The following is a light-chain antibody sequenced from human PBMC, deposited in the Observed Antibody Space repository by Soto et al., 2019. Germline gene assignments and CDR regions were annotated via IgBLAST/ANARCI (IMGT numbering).Light chain of an antibody. V-gene: IGKV1-39*01. CDR1: QNIASS. Sequence: DIQMTQSPSSLSASVGDNVTITCRASQNIASSVNWYQQKPGEAPKLLIYVASSLQSGVPSRFSGSGSGTDFTFTISSLQPEDFATYYCQQSYSQWTFGQGTKVDIK. CDR3: QQSYSQWT. CDR2: VAS. J-gene: IGKJ1*01.